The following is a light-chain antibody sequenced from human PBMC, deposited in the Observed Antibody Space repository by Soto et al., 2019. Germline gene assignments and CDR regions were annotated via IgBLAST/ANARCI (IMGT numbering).Light chain of an antibody. CDR2: DDN. Sequence: QSVLTQPPSVFAAPGQKVTISCSGSSSNIGGNSVSWYQQLPGTAPKLLIYDDNKRPSGIPDRFSGSKSGTSATLGITGFQTGDEADHYCGSWDSSLSAYVFGTGTKVTVL. V-gene: IGLV1-51*01. CDR1: SSNIGGNS. CDR3: GSWDSSLSAYV. J-gene: IGLJ1*01.